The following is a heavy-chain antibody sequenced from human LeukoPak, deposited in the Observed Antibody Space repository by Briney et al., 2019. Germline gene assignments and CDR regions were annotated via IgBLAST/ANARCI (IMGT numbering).Heavy chain of an antibody. CDR2: IYPGDSDT. CDR1: GYSFTSYW. CDR3: ARQNGPNWFDP. J-gene: IGHJ5*02. V-gene: IGHV5-51*01. D-gene: IGHD2-8*01. Sequence: GESLKISCKASGYSFTSYWIAWVRQMPGKGLECMGIIYPGDSDTRYSPSFQGQVTIPADKSITTAYLQWSSLKASGTAMYYCARQNGPNWFDPWGQGTLVTVSS.